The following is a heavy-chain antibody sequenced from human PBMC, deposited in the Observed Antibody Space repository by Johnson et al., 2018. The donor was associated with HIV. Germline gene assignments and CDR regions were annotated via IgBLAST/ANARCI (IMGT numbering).Heavy chain of an antibody. CDR2: IWHDGRDV. D-gene: IGHD5-12*01. Sequence: QVQLVESGGGVVQPGRSLRLSCVGSGFTFSGYAMHWVRQAPGKGLEWVAFIWHDGRDVYYADSVKGRFTVSRDNSKNAVYLQMNSLGAGDTAVYYCAKDQHGPLVPTVMRDDAFDIWGQGTMVTVSS. CDR3: AKDQHGPLVPTVMRDDAFDI. J-gene: IGHJ3*02. CDR1: GFTFSGYA. V-gene: IGHV3-33*03.